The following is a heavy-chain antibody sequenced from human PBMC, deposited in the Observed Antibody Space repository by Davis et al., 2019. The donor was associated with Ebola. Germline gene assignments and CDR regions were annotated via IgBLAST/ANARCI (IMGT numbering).Heavy chain of an antibody. D-gene: IGHD6-19*01. Sequence: GGSLRLSCAASGFIFRSYVMSWVRQAPGKGLEWVSTLGTSADTYYADSVKGRFTISRDNSKNTLDLQMNGLRVEDTAIYYCAKDTSNVWFDVWGQGTMVTVS. V-gene: IGHV3-23*01. CDR3: AKDTSNVWFDV. CDR2: LGTSADT. CDR1: GFIFRSYV. J-gene: IGHJ3*01.